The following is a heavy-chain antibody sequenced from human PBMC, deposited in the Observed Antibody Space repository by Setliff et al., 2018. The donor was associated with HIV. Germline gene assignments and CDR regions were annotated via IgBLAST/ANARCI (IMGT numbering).Heavy chain of an antibody. Sequence: PGGSLRLSCAASGFTFSSYAMSWVRQTPGKGLEWVSYISGTSSFTNYADSVKGRFTISRDNGKNSLYLEMNSLRAEDTAVYYCARDLRLLHWGKGTTVTVSS. V-gene: IGHV3-21*04. D-gene: IGHD2-21*02. CDR3: ARDLRLLH. CDR1: GFTFSSYA. CDR2: ISGTSSFT. J-gene: IGHJ6*04.